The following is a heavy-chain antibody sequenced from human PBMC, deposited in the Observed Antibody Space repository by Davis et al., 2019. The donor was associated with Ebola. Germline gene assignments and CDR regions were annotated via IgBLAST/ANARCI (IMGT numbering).Heavy chain of an antibody. V-gene: IGHV3-74*01. Sequence: PGGSLRLSCAASGFTVSSNYMSWVRQAPGKGLVWVSRINSDGSSTSYADSVKGRFTISRDNAKNTLYLQMNSLRAEDTAVYYCARDASIAARSLDYWGQGTLVTVSS. CDR1: GFTVSSNY. CDR2: INSDGSST. J-gene: IGHJ4*02. CDR3: ARDASIAARSLDY. D-gene: IGHD6-6*01.